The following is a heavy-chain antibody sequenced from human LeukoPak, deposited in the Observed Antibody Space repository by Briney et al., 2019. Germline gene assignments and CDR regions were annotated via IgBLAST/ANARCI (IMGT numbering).Heavy chain of an antibody. CDR1: GGSISSSSYC. J-gene: IGHJ4*02. D-gene: IGHD5-18*01. Sequence: WETLSLTCTVSGGSISSSSYCWGWIRQPPGKGLEWIGRIYYSGSTYYNSSLKSRVTISVDTTNNRFFLKVSSVTAAAKAVYYCARLIQRSYGEYYFDYCGQGTPVTVSS. V-gene: IGHV4-39*01. CDR2: IYYSGST. CDR3: ARLIQRSYGEYYFDY.